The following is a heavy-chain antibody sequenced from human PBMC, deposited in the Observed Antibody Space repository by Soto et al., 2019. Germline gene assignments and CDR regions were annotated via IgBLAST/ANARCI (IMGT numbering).Heavy chain of an antibody. CDR3: ASRSSYCHHTTCYEDYFDY. J-gene: IGHJ4*02. CDR2: IYYSGST. CDR1: GGSISSRSFY. V-gene: IGHV4-39*01. Sequence: QRQLQESGPGLVKHSETLSRTCTVSGGSISSRSFYWGWIRKPPGMGLEWIGSIYYSGSTDYDPSLKSRLSISVDTSKNQFSLRQSSVTAADTAVYYCASRSSYCHHTTCYEDYFDYWGQGILVTVSS. D-gene: IGHD2-2*01.